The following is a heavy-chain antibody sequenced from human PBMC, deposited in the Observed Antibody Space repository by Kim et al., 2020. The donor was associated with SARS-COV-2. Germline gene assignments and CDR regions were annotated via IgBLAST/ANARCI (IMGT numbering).Heavy chain of an antibody. D-gene: IGHD3-10*01. J-gene: IGHJ4*02. Sequence: SETLSLTCAVYGGSFSGYYWSWIRQPPGKGLEWIGEINHSGSTNYNPSLKSRVTISVDTSKNQFSLKLSSVTAADTAVYYCARCRTYYYGSGSYSRFDYWGQGTLVTVSS. CDR1: GGSFSGYY. CDR2: INHSGST. V-gene: IGHV4-34*01. CDR3: ARCRTYYYGSGSYSRFDY.